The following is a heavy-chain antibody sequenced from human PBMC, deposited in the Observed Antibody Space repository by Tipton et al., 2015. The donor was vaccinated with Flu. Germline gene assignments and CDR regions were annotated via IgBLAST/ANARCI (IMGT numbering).Heavy chain of an antibody. CDR3: AGADSGGYELRAFDI. Sequence: TLSLTCTVSGGSIRGYYWSWIRQPPGKGLEWIGYMYHSGSTNQNPSLRSRVTISVDTPKNRFSLKLSSVTAADTAIYYCAGADSGGYELRAFDIWGQGTMVTVAS. J-gene: IGHJ3*02. CDR1: GGSIRGYY. CDR2: MYHSGST. V-gene: IGHV4-59*01. D-gene: IGHD3-22*01.